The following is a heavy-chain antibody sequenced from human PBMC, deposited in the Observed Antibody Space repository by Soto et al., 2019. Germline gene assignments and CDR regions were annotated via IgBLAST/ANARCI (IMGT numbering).Heavy chain of an antibody. J-gene: IGHJ4*02. CDR3: ARAEMATNDFDY. D-gene: IGHD5-12*01. CDR1: GYTLTIYG. V-gene: IGHV1-18*04. Sequence: GASEKVPRKASGYTLTIYGITWVRQAPGQGLEWMGWISAYNGNTDYAQKLQGRVTMTTDTSTSTADMELRSLRSDDTAVYYCARAEMATNDFDYWGQGALVTVSS. CDR2: ISAYNGNT.